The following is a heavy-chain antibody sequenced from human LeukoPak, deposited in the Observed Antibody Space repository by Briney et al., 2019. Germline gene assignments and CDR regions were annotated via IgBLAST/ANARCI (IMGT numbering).Heavy chain of an antibody. Sequence: GGSLRLSCAASGFTFSSRAMSWVRQAPGKGLEWVSAISASGTSTYYADSVKGRFTISRDNSKNTLYLQMNSLRAEDTALYYCAKHSGYSSSWINYWGQGTLVTVSS. J-gene: IGHJ4*02. CDR3: AKHSGYSSSWINY. CDR1: GFTFSSRA. D-gene: IGHD6-13*01. CDR2: ISASGTST. V-gene: IGHV3-23*01.